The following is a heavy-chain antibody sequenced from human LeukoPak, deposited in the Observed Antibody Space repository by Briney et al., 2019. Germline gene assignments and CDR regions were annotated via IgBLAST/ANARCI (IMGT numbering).Heavy chain of an antibody. V-gene: IGHV4-38-2*02. J-gene: IGHJ4*02. CDR2: IYQSGST. CDR1: GYSIRNGYN. D-gene: IGHD2-21*02. Sequence: SETLSLTCTVSGYSIRNGYNWGWIRLFPGRGLEWLGSIYQSGSTYDNPSLKSRVTISVDTSKNQFSLKLSSVTAADTAVYYCARRRPGHIVVVTKWSSHFDYWGQGTLVTVSS. CDR3: ARRRPGHIVVVTKWSSHFDY.